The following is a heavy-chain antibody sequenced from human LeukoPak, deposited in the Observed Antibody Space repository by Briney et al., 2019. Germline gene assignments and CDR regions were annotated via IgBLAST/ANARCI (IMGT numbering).Heavy chain of an antibody. Sequence: GGSLRLSCAASGFTFSSYAMSWIRQAPGKGLEWVSYISSSGSTIYYADSVKGRFTISRDNAKNSLYLQMNSLRAEDTAVYYCARVGYTNNFDYWGQGTLVTVSS. D-gene: IGHD5-12*01. CDR2: ISSSGSTI. CDR1: GFTFSSYA. CDR3: ARVGYTNNFDY. J-gene: IGHJ4*02. V-gene: IGHV3-11*01.